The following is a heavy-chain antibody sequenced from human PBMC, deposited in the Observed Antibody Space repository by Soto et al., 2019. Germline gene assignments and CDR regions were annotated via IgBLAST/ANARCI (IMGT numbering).Heavy chain of an antibody. CDR1: GGYVSSTAYY. D-gene: IGHD1-26*01. CDR2: ISNSGT. J-gene: IGHJ4*02. V-gene: IGHV4-61*08. CDR3: ARGGALRYYFDY. Sequence: PSETLSLTCTVSGGYVSSTAYYWTWIRQSPGKTLEWIGYISNSGTNYNPSLKSRVTISTDTPKNQFSLKLTSVAVADTAVYFCARGGALRYYFDYWGQGAPVTVSS.